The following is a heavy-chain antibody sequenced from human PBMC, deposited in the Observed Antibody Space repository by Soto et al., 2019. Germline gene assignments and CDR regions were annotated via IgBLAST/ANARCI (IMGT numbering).Heavy chain of an antibody. CDR2: IIPILGIA. CDR1: GGTFSSYT. V-gene: IGHV1-69*02. J-gene: IGHJ3*02. Sequence: QVQLVQSGAEVKKPGSSVKVSCKASGGTFSSYTISWVRQAPGQGLEWMGRIIPILGIANYAQKFQGRVTITADKSTSTAYMELSSLRSEDTAVYYCATAGFRDITGTTGDAFDIWGQGTMVTVSS. D-gene: IGHD1-7*01. CDR3: ATAGFRDITGTTGDAFDI.